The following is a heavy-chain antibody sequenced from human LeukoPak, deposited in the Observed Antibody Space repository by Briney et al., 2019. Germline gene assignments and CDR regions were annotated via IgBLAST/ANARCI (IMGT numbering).Heavy chain of an antibody. CDR3: ARRGRFRGAVDY. Sequence: SETLSLTCTVSGGSISSSSYYWGWIRQPPGKGLEWIGSIYYSGSTYYNPSLKSRVTISVDTSKNQFSLKLSSVTAADTAVYYCARRGRFRGAVDYWGQGTLVTVSS. J-gene: IGHJ4*02. D-gene: IGHD3-10*01. V-gene: IGHV4-39*01. CDR2: IYYSGST. CDR1: GGSISSSSYY.